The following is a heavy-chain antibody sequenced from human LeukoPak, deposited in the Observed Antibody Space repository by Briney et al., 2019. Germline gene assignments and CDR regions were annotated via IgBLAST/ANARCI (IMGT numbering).Heavy chain of an antibody. D-gene: IGHD6-13*01. J-gene: IGHJ4*02. Sequence: GGSLRLSCAASGFTVSSNYMSWVRQAPGKGLEWVSVIYSGGSTYYADSVKGRFTISGHNSKNTLYLQMNSLRAEDTAVYYCARAGDATSYSSSWYFDYWGQGTLVTVSS. V-gene: IGHV3-53*04. CDR1: GFTVSSNY. CDR3: ARAGDATSYSSSWYFDY. CDR2: IYSGGST.